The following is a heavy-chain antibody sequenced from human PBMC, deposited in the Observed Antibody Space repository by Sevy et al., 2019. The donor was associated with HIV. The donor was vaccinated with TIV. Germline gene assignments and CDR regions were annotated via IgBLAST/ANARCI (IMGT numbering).Heavy chain of an antibody. CDR1: GFTVSSNY. J-gene: IGHJ6*02. V-gene: IGHV3-53*01. Sequence: GGSLRLSCAASGFTVSSNYMSWVRQAPGKGLEWVSVIYSGGTTYYADSGKGRFTISRDNSKNTPNLQMNNLRYEDTAVYYRAREREFTSLGVRIEYGMDVWGQGTTVTVSS. CDR3: AREREFTSLGVRIEYGMDV. CDR2: IYSGGTT. D-gene: IGHD3-3*01.